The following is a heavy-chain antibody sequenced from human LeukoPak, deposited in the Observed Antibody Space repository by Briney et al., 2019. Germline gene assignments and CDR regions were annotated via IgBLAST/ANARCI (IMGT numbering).Heavy chain of an antibody. V-gene: IGHV4-34*01. CDR1: GGSFSGYY. CDR2: INHSGST. J-gene: IGHJ3*02. D-gene: IGHD3-16*01. CDR3: AGGKIRITASHAFDI. Sequence: PSETLSLTCAVYGGSFSGYYWSWIRQPPGKGLEWIGEINHSGSTNYNPSLKSRVTISVDTSKNQFSLKLSSVTAADTAVYYCAGGKIRITASHAFDIWGQGTMVTVSS.